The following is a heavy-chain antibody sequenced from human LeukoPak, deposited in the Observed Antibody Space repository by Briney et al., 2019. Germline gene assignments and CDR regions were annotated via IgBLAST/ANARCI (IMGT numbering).Heavy chain of an antibody. CDR1: GFTFDDYA. V-gene: IGHV3-9*03. D-gene: IGHD3-9*01. Sequence: GGSLRLSCAASGFTFDDYAMHWVRHAPGKGLEWVSGISWNSGSIGYADSVKGRFTISRDNAKNSLYLQMNSLRAEDMALYYCAKGAAYYDILTGYYTFDYWGQGTLVTVSS. CDR3: AKGAAYYDILTGYYTFDY. J-gene: IGHJ4*02. CDR2: ISWNSGSI.